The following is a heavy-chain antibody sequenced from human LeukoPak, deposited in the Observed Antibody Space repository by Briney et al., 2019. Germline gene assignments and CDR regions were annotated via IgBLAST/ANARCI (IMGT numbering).Heavy chain of an antibody. J-gene: IGHJ4*02. D-gene: IGHD3-22*01. Sequence: ASVKVSCKASGYTFTSYYMHWVRQAPGQGLEWMGIINPSGGSTSYAQKFQGRVTMTRDTSTSTVYMELSSLRSEDTAVYYCARSDYYDSSGYLPRSPFDYWGQGTLVTVSP. CDR2: INPSGGST. CDR3: ARSDYYDSSGYLPRSPFDY. V-gene: IGHV1-46*01. CDR1: GYTFTSYY.